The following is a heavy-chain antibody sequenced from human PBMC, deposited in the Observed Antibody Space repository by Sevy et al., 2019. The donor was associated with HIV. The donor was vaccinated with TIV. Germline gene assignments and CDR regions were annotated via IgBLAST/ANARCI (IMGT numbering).Heavy chain of an antibody. J-gene: IGHJ4*02. D-gene: IGHD3-3*01. CDR3: ASGGVWSGYSTLSDY. CDR1: GGSSSGYY. V-gene: IGHV4-34*01. Sequence: SETLSLTCAVYGGSSSGYYWSWIRQPPGKGLEWIGEINHSGSTNYNPSLKSRVTISVDTSKNQFSLKLSSVTAADTAVYYCASGGVWSGYSTLSDYWGQGTLVTVSS. CDR2: INHSGST.